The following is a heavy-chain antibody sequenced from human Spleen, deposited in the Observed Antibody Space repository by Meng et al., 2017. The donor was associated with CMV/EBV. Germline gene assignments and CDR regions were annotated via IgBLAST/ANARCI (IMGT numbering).Heavy chain of an antibody. Sequence: QRPRQGRGPGFVKPSETRSLTCTVSCGSMSSSSYYWGWIRQRTGKGLEWIGSIYYRGSTYDNPPLKGRVTISVYTSKNQFSLKLSSVTAADTAVYYCARDTAGTGYFDYWGQGTLVTVSS. CDR1: CGSMSSSSYY. V-gene: IGHV4-39*07. D-gene: IGHD6-13*01. CDR3: ARDTAGTGYFDY. J-gene: IGHJ4*02. CDR2: IYYRGST.